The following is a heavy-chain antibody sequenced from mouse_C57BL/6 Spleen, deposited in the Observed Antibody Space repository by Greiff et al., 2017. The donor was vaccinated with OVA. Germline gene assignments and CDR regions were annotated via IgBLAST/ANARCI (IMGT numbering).Heavy chain of an antibody. D-gene: IGHD2-5*01. J-gene: IGHJ3*01. CDR1: GYTFTDYY. CDR3: AEGSNPFAY. V-gene: IGHV1-26*01. CDR2: INPNNGGT. Sequence: VQLQQSGPELVKPGASVKISCKASGYTFTDYYMNWVKQSHGKSLEWIGDINPNNGGTSYNQKFKGKATLTVDKSSSTAYMELRSLTSEDSAVYYCAEGSNPFAYWGQGTLVTVSA.